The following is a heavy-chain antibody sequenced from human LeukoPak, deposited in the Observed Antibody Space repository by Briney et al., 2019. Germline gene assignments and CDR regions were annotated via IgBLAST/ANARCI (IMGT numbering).Heavy chain of an antibody. V-gene: IGHV4-34*01. Sequence: PSETLSLTCAVYGGSFSGYYWSWIRQPPGKGLEWIGEINHSGSTNYNPSLKSRVTISVDTSKNQFSLKLSSVTAADTAVYYCARGFQPRALVWFDPWGQGTLVTVSS. CDR2: INHSGST. J-gene: IGHJ5*02. D-gene: IGHD2/OR15-2a*01. CDR1: GGSFSGYY. CDR3: ARGFQPRALVWFDP.